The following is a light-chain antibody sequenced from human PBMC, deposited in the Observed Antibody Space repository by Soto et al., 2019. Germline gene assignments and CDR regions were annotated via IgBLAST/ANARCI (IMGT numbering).Light chain of an antibody. Sequence: DIQRNQSPSTLSASVGARVSITCRASQSISSWLAWYQQKPGKAPKLLIYDASSLARGVPSRFSGSGSGTEFTLTLSSLQPDEFATYYCQQYNSYSPFGQGSQVEIK. CDR2: DAS. CDR1: QSISSW. J-gene: IGKJ1*01. CDR3: QQYNSYSP. V-gene: IGKV1-5*01.